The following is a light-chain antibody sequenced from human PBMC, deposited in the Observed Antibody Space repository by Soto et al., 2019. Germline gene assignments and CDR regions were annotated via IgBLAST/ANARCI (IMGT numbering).Light chain of an antibody. CDR3: QQYGSSPLT. Sequence: EIVLTQSPGTLSLSPGERASLSCRASQSVTANFVAWHQQQPGRAPRLLIYAASNRATGISDRFNGSGSGTDFTLTISRLEPGDSAVFHCQQYGSSPLTFGGGTKVDI. CDR1: QSVTANF. V-gene: IGKV3-20*01. J-gene: IGKJ4*01. CDR2: AAS.